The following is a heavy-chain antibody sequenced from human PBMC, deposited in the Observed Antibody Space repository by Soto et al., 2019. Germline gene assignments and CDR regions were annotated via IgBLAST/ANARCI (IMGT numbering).Heavy chain of an antibody. Sequence: QVQLVQSGAEVKKPGASVKVSCKASGDTFTDYYIHWVRQSPGQGLEWMGTVNPSGGHTTYAQHFLGRMTMTRDTSTSTLYMELTSLTSEDTAVYYCARGGHIVVVTAALDYWGQGTLVTVSS. CDR2: VNPSGGHT. J-gene: IGHJ4*02. CDR1: GDTFTDYY. D-gene: IGHD2-21*02. CDR3: ARGGHIVVVTAALDY. V-gene: IGHV1-46*01.